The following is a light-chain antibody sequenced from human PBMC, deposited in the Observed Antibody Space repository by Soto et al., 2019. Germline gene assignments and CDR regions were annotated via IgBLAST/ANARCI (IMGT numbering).Light chain of an antibody. V-gene: IGLV2-14*03. CDR1: SSDAGGYNY. CDR3: SSYTTSSTYV. CDR2: DVS. J-gene: IGLJ1*01. Sequence: QRVLTHPASVSGAPRQSITISCTGTSSDAGGYNYVSWYQQHPGKAPNLMIYDVSNRPSGVSNRFSGSKSGNTASLTISGLQAEDEADYYCSSYTTSSTYVFGTGTKVTVL.